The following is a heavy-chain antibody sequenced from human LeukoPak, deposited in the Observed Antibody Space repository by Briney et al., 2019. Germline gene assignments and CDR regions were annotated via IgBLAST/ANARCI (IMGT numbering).Heavy chain of an antibody. CDR1: GGFISSSSYF. D-gene: IGHD6-19*01. CDR3: ASPWSSGGFDY. J-gene: IGHJ4*02. Sequence: PSETLSLTCTVSGGFISSSSYFWGWIRQPPGKGLEWIGSIYYSGSTSYNTSLKSRVTISVDTSKNQFSLKLSSVTAAGTAVYYRASPWSSGGFDYWGQGTLVTVSS. CDR2: IYYSGST. V-gene: IGHV4-39*01.